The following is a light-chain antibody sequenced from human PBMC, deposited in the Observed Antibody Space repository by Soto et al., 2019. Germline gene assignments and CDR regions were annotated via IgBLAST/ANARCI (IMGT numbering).Light chain of an antibody. Sequence: QSVLTQPPSASGSPGQSVTISCTGTSSDVGAYNYVAWYQQRPGKAPKLMIYEVNKRPSGVPDRFSGSRSGNTASLTVSGLQTEDEADYYCSSYAGSDVFVFGTGTNLTVL. J-gene: IGLJ1*01. V-gene: IGLV2-8*01. CDR2: EVN. CDR3: SSYAGSDVFV. CDR1: SSDVGAYNY.